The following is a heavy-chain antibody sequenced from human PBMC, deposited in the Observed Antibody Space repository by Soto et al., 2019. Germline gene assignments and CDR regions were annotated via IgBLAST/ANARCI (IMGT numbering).Heavy chain of an antibody. J-gene: IGHJ3*02. V-gene: IGHV3-66*01. Sequence: GGSLRLSCAASGFTVSSNYMSWVRQAPGKVLEWVSVIYSGGSTYYADSVKGRFTISRDNSKNTLYLQMNSLRAEDTAVYYCASALDYSEDVFDIWGQGTMVTVSS. CDR3: ASALDYSEDVFDI. CDR2: IYSGGST. CDR1: GFTVSSNY. D-gene: IGHD2-21*01.